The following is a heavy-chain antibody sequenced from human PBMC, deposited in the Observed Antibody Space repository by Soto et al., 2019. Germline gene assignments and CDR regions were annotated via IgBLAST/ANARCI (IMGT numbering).Heavy chain of an antibody. Sequence: SVKVSCKASGGTFSGYAISWVRQAPGQGLEWMGGIIPIFGTANYAQKFQGRVTITADKSTSTAYMELSSMRSEDTDVYYCASSIAAAGTRAFDSWGQGTMVTVS. CDR1: GGTFSGYA. D-gene: IGHD6-13*01. J-gene: IGHJ3*02. V-gene: IGHV1-69*06. CDR3: ASSIAAAGTRAFDS. CDR2: IIPIFGTA.